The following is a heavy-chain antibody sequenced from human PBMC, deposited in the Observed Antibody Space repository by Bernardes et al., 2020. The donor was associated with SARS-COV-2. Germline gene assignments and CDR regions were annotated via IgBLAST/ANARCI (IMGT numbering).Heavy chain of an antibody. CDR3: AKAFDYGDMH. J-gene: IGHJ4*02. CDR1: GFTFRSSW. D-gene: IGHD4-17*01. V-gene: IGHV3-7*01. CDR2: IKQDGSEK. Sequence: GGSLLTSCAASGFTFRSSWLSWVRQAPGTGLEWVANIKQDGSEKYYMDSMKGRFTISRDNSKNTLYLQMNSLRAEDTAVYYCAKAFDYGDMHWGQGTLVTGSA.